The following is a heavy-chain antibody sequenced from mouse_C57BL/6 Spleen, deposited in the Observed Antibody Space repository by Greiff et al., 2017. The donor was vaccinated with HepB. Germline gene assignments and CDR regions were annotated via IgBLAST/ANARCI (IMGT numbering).Heavy chain of an antibody. V-gene: IGHV1-66*01. D-gene: IGHD2-12*01. CDR2: IYPGSGNT. CDR3: ARCFYIPLYYYAMDY. J-gene: IGHJ4*01. CDR1: GYSFTSYY. Sequence: QVQLKESGPELVKPGASVKISCKASGYSFTSYYIHWVKQRPGQGLEWIGWIYPGSGNTKYNEKFKGKATLTADTSSSTAYMQLSSLTSEDSAVYYCARCFYIPLYYYAMDYWGQGTSVTVSS.